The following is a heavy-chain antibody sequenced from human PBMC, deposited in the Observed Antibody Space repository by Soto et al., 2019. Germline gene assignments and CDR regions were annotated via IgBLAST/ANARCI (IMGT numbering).Heavy chain of an antibody. J-gene: IGHJ6*02. CDR3: ARVGGVIAHVNMVRAPLDYYYYYGMDV. V-gene: IGHV1-69*06. CDR2: IIPIFGTA. CDR1: GGTFSSYA. D-gene: IGHD3-10*01. Sequence: SVKVSCKASGGTFSSYATSWVRQAPGQGLEWMGGIIPIFGTANYAQKFQGRVTITADKSTSTAYMELSSLRSEDTAVYYSARVGGVIAHVNMVRAPLDYYYYYGMDVWGQGTTVTVSS.